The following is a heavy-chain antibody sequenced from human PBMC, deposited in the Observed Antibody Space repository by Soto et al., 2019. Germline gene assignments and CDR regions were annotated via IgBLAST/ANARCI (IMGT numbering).Heavy chain of an antibody. D-gene: IGHD2-21*01. CDR3: AKDLLGGRSPIYYFDY. J-gene: IGHJ4*02. CDR2: ISYDGSNK. Sequence: QVQLVESGGGVVQPGRSLRLSCAASGFTFSSYGMHWVRQAPGKGLEWVAVISYDGSNKYYADSVKGRFTISRDNSKNTLYLQMNSLRAEATAVYYCAKDLLGGRSPIYYFDYWGQGTLVTVSS. V-gene: IGHV3-30*18. CDR1: GFTFSSYG.